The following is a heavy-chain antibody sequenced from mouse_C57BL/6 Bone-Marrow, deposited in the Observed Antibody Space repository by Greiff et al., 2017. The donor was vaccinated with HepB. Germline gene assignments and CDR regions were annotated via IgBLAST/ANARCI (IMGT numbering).Heavy chain of an antibody. CDR1: GYTFTSYW. V-gene: IGHV1-5*01. D-gene: IGHD2-2*01. CDR2: IYPGNSDT. CDR3: TRMVTTGDYAMDY. Sequence: EVQLQQSGTVLERPGASVKMSCKTSGYTFTSYWMHWVKQRPGQGLEWIGAIYPGNSDTSYNQKFKGKAKLTAVTSASTAYMELSSLTNEDSAVYYCTRMVTTGDYAMDYWGQGTSVTVSS. J-gene: IGHJ4*01.